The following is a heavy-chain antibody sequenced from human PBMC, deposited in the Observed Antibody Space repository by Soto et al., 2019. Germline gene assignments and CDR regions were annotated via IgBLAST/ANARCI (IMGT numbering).Heavy chain of an antibody. J-gene: IGHJ4*02. CDR3: AKRAWGYFYFDY. D-gene: IGHD1-26*01. CDR2: ISGTSDYI. CDR1: GFTFSSSS. Sequence: PGGSLRLSCATSGFTFSSSSMNWVRQAPGKRLEWVSSISGTSDYIDYADAVKGRFTISRDNAKNSLYLQMNSLRAEDTAVYYCAKRAWGYFYFDYWGQGTLVTVSS. V-gene: IGHV3-21*04.